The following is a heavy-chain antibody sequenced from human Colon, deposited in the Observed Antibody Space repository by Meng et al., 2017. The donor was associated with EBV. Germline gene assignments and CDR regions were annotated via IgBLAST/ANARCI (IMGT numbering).Heavy chain of an antibody. Sequence: QGQLLWSGPGLVKASGTLSLTSAGSGASITSNSWWSWVRRPPGKGLEWIGPIHHSGFSTYNPSLKSRVTMSVDKSRNQFSLTLRSVTAADTAVYYCARRDCGNYPLKSPWGPGALVTVSS. V-gene: IGHV4-4*02. CDR3: ARRDCGNYPLKSP. CDR1: GASITSNSW. J-gene: IGHJ4*02. CDR2: IHHSGFS. D-gene: IGHD3-22*01.